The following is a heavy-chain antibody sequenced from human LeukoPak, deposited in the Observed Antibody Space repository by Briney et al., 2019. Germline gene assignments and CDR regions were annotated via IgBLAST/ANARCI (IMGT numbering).Heavy chain of an antibody. D-gene: IGHD3-22*01. CDR3: ARVSLYYYDSSGYAY. CDR1: GFTFSSYW. V-gene: IGHV3-74*01. Sequence: GGSLRLSCAASGFTFSSYWMHWVRQAPGKGLVWVSRINSDGNSTSYADSVKGRFTISRDNAKNTRYLQMNSLRAEDTAVYYCARVSLYYYDSSGYAYWGQGTLVTVSS. CDR2: INSDGNST. J-gene: IGHJ4*02.